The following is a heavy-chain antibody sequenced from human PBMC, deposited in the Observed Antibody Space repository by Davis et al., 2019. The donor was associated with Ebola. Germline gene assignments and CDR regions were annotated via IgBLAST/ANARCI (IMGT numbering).Heavy chain of an antibody. CDR1: GFTFGNYA. CDR2: ISGGGDSP. V-gene: IGHV3-23*01. D-gene: IGHD6-25*01. Sequence: GESLKISCAASGFTFGNYAMSWVRQAPGKGPEWVSAISGGGDSPYYADSVQGRFTISRDNSKNTVYLQMDSLRGEDTAVYYCANRRLWGQGTTVTVS. J-gene: IGHJ6*02. CDR3: ANRRL.